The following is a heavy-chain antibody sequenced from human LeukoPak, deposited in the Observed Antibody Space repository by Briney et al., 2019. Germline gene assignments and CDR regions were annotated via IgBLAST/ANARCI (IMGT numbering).Heavy chain of an antibody. J-gene: IGHJ2*01. CDR1: GFTFSGYW. V-gene: IGHV3-74*01. Sequence: GSLRLSCAASGFTFSGYWMHWVRQVPGKGLVWVSRITGDGSSTTYADSVKGRSTISRDNAKNTVFLQMISLRAEDTAVYYCARDTGWYFDLWGRGTLVTVSS. CDR2: ITGDGSST. D-gene: IGHD4-17*01. CDR3: ARDTGWYFDL.